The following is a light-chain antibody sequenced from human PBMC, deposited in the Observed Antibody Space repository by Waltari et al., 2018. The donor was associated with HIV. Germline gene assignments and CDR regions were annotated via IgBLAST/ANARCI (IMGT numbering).Light chain of an antibody. CDR2: RSI. CDR1: SSNIARNY. J-gene: IGLJ2*01. CDR3: AAWDDSLSVVV. V-gene: IGLV1-47*01. Sequence: QSVLTQPPSASGTPGQRVTISFSGSSSNIARNYVSWYPQLPGTAPKLLISRSIQRPSGVPDRFSGAKSGTSASLAISGLRSEDEADYYCAAWDDSLSVVVFGGGTKLTVL.